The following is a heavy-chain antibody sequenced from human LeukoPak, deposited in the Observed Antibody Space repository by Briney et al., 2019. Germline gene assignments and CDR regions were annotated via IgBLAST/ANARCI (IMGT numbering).Heavy chain of an antibody. CDR3: ARVRLLGPVVDAFDI. CDR1: GGSISSGAYC. CDR2: ICDSGSP. D-gene: IGHD1-26*01. J-gene: IGHJ3*02. V-gene: IGHV4-30-2*01. Sequence: SQTLSLTCTVSGGSISSGAYCWSWIRQPPGKDLEWIGYICDSGSPYYTPSLKSRVSISVDKSRNQFSLKLSSVTAADTAVYYCARVRLLGPVVDAFDIWGQGTMVTVSS.